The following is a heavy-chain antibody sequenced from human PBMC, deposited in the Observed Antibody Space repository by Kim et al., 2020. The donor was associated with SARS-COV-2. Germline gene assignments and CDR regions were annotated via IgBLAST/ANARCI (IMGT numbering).Heavy chain of an antibody. CDR3: ARGRSSRNYYYGSGSYKSLDGYYYYGMDV. V-gene: IGHV4-34*01. CDR2: INHSGST. CDR1: GGSFSGYY. Sequence: SETLSLTCAVYGGSFSGYYWSWIRQPPGKGLEWIGEINHSGSTNYNPSLKSRVTISVDTSKNQFSLKLSSVTAADTAVYYCARGRSSRNYYYGSGSYKSLDGYYYYGMDVWGQGTTVTVSS. J-gene: IGHJ6*02. D-gene: IGHD3-10*01.